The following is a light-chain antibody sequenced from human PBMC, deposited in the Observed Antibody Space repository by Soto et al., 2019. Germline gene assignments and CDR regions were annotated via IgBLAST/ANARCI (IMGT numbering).Light chain of an antibody. Sequence: QSVLTQPPSVSGAPGQRVTISCTGSSSNIGAGYDVHWYQQLPGTAPKLLIYGNSNRSSGVPDRFSGSKSGTSASLAITGLTAEYEADYYRKSYDSSLSGFVVFGGGTKLTVL. CDR1: SSNIGAGYD. V-gene: IGLV1-40*01. CDR2: GNS. CDR3: KSYDSSLSGFVV. J-gene: IGLJ2*01.